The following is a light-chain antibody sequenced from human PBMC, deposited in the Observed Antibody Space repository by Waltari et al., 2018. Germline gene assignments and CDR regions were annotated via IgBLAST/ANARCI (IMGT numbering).Light chain of an antibody. CDR1: SSNIGSNT. CDR2: SDN. J-gene: IGLJ3*02. CDR3: AAWDDSLNAVV. Sequence: QSVVTQPPSASGTPGQWVTISCSGSSSNIGSNTVNWYQQLPGTAPKLLVYSDNRLPSGVPGRGSGSKSGTSASLAISGLQSEDEAGYYCAAWDDSLNAVVFGGGTKLTVL. V-gene: IGLV1-44*01.